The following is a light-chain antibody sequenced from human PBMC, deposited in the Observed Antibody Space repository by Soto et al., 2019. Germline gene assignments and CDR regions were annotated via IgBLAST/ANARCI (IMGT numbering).Light chain of an antibody. J-gene: IGLJ2*01. CDR2: LNSDESH. Sequence: QLVLTQSPAASAYLGASVKLTCTLSSGHKNNAITWHQQQPEKGPRFLMRLNSDESHYKGNGIPDRFSGSSSAAERYLTISSLQSEDDADYYCQTLGTGIVVFGGGTKLTVL. CDR1: SGHKNNA. CDR3: QTLGTGIVV. V-gene: IGLV4-69*01.